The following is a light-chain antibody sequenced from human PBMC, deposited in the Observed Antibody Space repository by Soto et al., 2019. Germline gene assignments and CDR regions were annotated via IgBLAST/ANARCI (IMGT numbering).Light chain of an antibody. CDR3: QQCYSTPYT. CDR1: QSVLSTSNNKNY. CDR2: WAS. J-gene: IGKJ2*01. Sequence: DIVMTQSPDPLAVSLGERATINCKSSQSVLSTSNNKNYLAWYQQKPGQPPKLLFYWASTRESGVPDRFSGSGSGTDFALTISSLQAEDVAVYYCQQCYSTPYTFGQGTKLEIK. V-gene: IGKV4-1*01.